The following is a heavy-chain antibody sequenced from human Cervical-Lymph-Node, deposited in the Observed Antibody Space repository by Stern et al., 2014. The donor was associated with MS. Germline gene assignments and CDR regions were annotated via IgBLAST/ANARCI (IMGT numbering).Heavy chain of an antibody. V-gene: IGHV5-51*01. CDR3: ARHVQGFDY. J-gene: IGHJ4*02. CDR1: GYSFTIYY. CDR2: IYPYDSDT. Sequence: EVQLGRLGAGVKKPGGSLKISGKLSGYSFTIYYIAGGRQMPGKALEWMGFIYPYDSDTTYSPSFQGQVTISADKSITTAYLQWSSLRASDTAMYYCARHVQGFDYWGQGTLVTVSS.